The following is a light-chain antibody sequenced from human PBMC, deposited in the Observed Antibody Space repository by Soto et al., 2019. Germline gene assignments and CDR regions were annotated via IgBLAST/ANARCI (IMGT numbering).Light chain of an antibody. CDR2: KAS. J-gene: IGKJ5*01. V-gene: IGKV1-5*03. CDR3: QQYNSYSIT. CDR1: QTISSL. Sequence: DIQMTQSPSTLSGSVGDRVTITCRASQTISSLLAWYQQKPGKDPKLLIYKASTLKSGVPSRFSGSGSGTEFTLTISSLQPDDFATYYCQQYNSYSITFGQGTRLEI.